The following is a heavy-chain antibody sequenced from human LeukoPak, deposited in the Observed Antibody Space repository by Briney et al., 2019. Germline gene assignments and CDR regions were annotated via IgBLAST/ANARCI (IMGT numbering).Heavy chain of an antibody. CDR2: IYYSGST. J-gene: IGHJ5*02. CDR1: GGSISSSSYY. CDR3: ARASLGYCSSTSCPFDP. Sequence: PSETLSLTCTVSGGSISSSSYYWGWIRQPPGKGLEWIGSIYYSGSTYYNPSLKSRVTISVDTSKNQFSLKLGSVTAADTAVYYCARASLGYCSSTSCPFDPWGQGTLVTVSS. V-gene: IGHV4-39*07. D-gene: IGHD2-2*01.